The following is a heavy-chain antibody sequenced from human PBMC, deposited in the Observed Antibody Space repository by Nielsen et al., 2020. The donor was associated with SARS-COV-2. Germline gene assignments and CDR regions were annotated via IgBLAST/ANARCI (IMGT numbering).Heavy chain of an antibody. J-gene: IGHJ6*03. V-gene: IGHV5-51*01. D-gene: IGHD2-2*01. Sequence: VRQMPGKGLEWMGIIYPGDSDTRYSPSFQGQVTISADKSISTAYLQWSSLKASDTAMYYCARHKLEDTVVVPANYYYYMDVWGKGTTVTVSS. CDR3: ARHKLEDTVVVPANYYYYMDV. CDR2: IYPGDSDT.